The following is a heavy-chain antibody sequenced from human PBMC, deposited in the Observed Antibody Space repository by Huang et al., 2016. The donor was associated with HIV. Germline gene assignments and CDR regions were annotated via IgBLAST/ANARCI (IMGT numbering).Heavy chain of an antibody. CDR1: GYTFTSCD. CDR3: ASEPLGSSDYFRY. Sequence: QVQLVQSGAEVKKPGASVKVSCKASGYTFTSCDINWVRQATVQGLEGIGWMSPNSANTGYAQKFQGRVTITGGTSINTAYMELSGLRSDDTAVYYCASEPLGSSDYFRYWGQGTLVTVSS. J-gene: IGHJ4*02. D-gene: IGHD3-22*01. V-gene: IGHV1-8*01. CDR2: MSPNSANT.